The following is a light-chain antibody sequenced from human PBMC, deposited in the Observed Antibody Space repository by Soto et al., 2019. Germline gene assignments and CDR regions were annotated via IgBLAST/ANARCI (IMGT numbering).Light chain of an antibody. CDR2: GAY. CDR1: QSIRNY. J-gene: IGKJ1*01. CDR3: QHHNSYSQT. Sequence: DIQMTQFPPTLSASVEDRVTITCRASQSIRNYLAWYQQMPGKAPKLLIYGAYNLQSGVPSRFSGSGSGTEFTLTISSLQPDDFATYFCQHHNSYSQTFGQGPKV. V-gene: IGKV1-5*01.